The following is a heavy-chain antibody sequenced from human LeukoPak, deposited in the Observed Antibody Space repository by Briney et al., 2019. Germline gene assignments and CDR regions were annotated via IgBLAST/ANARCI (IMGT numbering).Heavy chain of an antibody. CDR1: GFTFSSYA. CDR3: AKDRSRLRIAAAGMDY. Sequence: GRSLRLSCAASGFTFSSYAMHWVRQAPGKGLEWVAVISFDGRNKYYADSAKGRFTISRDNSKNTLYLQMNSLRAEDTAVYYCAKDRSRLRIAAAGMDYWGQGTLVTVSS. D-gene: IGHD6-13*01. V-gene: IGHV3-30*18. CDR2: ISFDGRNK. J-gene: IGHJ4*02.